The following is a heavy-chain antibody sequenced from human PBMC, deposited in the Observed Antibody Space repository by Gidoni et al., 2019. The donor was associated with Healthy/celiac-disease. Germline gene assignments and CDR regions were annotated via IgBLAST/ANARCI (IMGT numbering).Heavy chain of an antibody. CDR2: FDPEDGET. Sequence: QVQLVQSGAEVKKPGASVKVSCQVSGYTLTELSMHWVRQAPGKGLEWMGGFDPEDGETIYAQKFQGRVTMTEDTSTDTAYMELSSLRSEDTAVYYCATVGYDSRRTIYYYYGMDVWGQGTTVTVSS. D-gene: IGHD3-22*01. V-gene: IGHV1-24*01. J-gene: IGHJ6*02. CDR1: GYTLTELS. CDR3: ATVGYDSRRTIYYYYGMDV.